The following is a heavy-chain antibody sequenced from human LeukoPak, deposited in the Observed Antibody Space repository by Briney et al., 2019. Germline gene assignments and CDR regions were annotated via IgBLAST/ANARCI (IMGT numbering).Heavy chain of an antibody. J-gene: IGHJ4*02. CDR2: INPSGGST. Sequence: GASVTVSCKASGYTFTIYYMHWVRQAPGQGLEWMGIINPSGGSTSYAQKFQGRVTMTRDMSTSTVYMELSSLRSEDTAVYYCARALIAARTFDYWGQGTLVTVSS. CDR3: ARALIAARTFDY. D-gene: IGHD6-6*01. CDR1: GYTFTIYY. V-gene: IGHV1-46*01.